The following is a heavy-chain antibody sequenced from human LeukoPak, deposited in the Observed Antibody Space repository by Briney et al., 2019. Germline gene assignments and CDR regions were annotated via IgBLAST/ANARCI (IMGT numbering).Heavy chain of an antibody. J-gene: IGHJ6*02. Sequence: SETLSLTCAVYGGSFSGYYWNWLRQPPGKGLEWIGEINHSGSTNYNPSLKSRVTISVDTSKNQFSLKLSSVTAADTAVYYCARDLVVVPAAMDVWGQGTTVTVSS. CDR3: ARDLVVVPAAMDV. V-gene: IGHV4-34*01. CDR1: GGSFSGYY. D-gene: IGHD2-2*01. CDR2: INHSGST.